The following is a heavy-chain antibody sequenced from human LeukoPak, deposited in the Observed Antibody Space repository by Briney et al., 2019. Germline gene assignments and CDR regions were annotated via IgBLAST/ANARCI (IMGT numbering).Heavy chain of an antibody. D-gene: IGHD1-26*01. CDR1: GGSVRSYW. J-gene: IGHJ4*02. CDR2: IYSTGST. V-gene: IGHV4-4*07. CDR3: ARQGYTVSYYFLDY. Sequence: PSETLSLTCDVSGGSVRSYWWGWVRQPAGKGLEWLGRIYSTGSTRFNPSLRSRLTLSIDTSTNQFSLKLTSVTAADTAVYFCARQGYTVSYYFLDYWSQGTLVTVSS.